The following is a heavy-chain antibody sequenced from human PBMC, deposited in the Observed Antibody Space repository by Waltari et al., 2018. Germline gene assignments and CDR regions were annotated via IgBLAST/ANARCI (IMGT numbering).Heavy chain of an antibody. D-gene: IGHD5-12*01. CDR3: AGDGYNRNDAFDI. CDR1: GYSISSGYY. CDR2: IYHSGST. Sequence: QVQLQESGPGLVKPSETLSLTCAVSGYSISSGYYCGWIRQPPGKGLEWIGSIYHSGSTYYNQTLKSRVTISVETSKNQFSLKLSSVTAADTAGYYCAGDGYNRNDAFDIWGQGTMVTVSS. V-gene: IGHV4-38-2*02. J-gene: IGHJ3*02.